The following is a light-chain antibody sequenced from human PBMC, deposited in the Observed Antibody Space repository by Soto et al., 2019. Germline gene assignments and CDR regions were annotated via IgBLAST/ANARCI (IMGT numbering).Light chain of an antibody. V-gene: IGLV1-40*01. CDR3: QSFDNSHAV. CDR2: ANN. Sequence: QSVLTQPPSVSGAPGQRVTISCTGTSSNIGAGYDVHWYQQLPGTAPRLLIYANNNRPSGVPDRFSASKSRTSASLAITGLQAEDEADYFCQSFDNSHAVFGGGTKVTVL. CDR1: SSNIGAGYD. J-gene: IGLJ2*01.